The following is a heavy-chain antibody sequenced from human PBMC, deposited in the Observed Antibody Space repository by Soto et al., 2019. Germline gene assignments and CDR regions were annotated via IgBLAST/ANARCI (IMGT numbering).Heavy chain of an antibody. CDR3: ARSGAAAGTRFYYYYGMDV. CDR2: ISSSSSYI. J-gene: IGHJ6*02. D-gene: IGHD6-13*01. Sequence: SGGSLRLSCASSRFTFISYSMNWVRQAPGKGLEWVSSISSSSSYIYYADSVKGRFTISRDNAKNSLYLQMNSLRAEDTAVYYCARSGAAAGTRFYYYYGMDVWGQGTTVTVSS. V-gene: IGHV3-21*01. CDR1: RFTFISYS.